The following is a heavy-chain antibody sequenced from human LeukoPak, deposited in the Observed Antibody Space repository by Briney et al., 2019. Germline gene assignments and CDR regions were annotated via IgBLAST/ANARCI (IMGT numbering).Heavy chain of an antibody. CDR2: ISGNNDNP. V-gene: IGHV1-18*01. J-gene: IGHJ4*02. CDR3: ARDGTSTDDY. Sequence: ASVNVSCKTSGYTFSNFGINWVRQAPGQGLGWMGWISGNNDNPNYGQKFQGRFTVTTDSSTSTAYMELRNLTFDDTAVYYCARDGTSTDDYWGQGTLVTVSS. CDR1: GYTFSNFG. D-gene: IGHD2-2*01.